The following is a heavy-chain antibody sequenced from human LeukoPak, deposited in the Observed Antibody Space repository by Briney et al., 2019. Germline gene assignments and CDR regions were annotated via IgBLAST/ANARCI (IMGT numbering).Heavy chain of an antibody. J-gene: IGHJ2*01. Sequence: GRSLRLSCAASGFTFDDYAMHWVRQAPGKGLEWVSGISWNSGSIAYADSVKGRFTISRDNSKNTLYLQMNSLRAEDTAVYYCAKDGMLVVPAAWDWYFDLWGRGTLVTVSS. V-gene: IGHV3-9*01. CDR2: ISWNSGSI. D-gene: IGHD2-2*01. CDR3: AKDGMLVVPAAWDWYFDL. CDR1: GFTFDDYA.